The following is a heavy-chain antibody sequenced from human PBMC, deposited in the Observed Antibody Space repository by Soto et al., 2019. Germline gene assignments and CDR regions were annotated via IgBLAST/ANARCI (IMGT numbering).Heavy chain of an antibody. D-gene: IGHD1-26*01. CDR2: IKQDGSEN. Sequence: VQLVESGGGLVQPGGSLRLSCGASGFTFSGFWMSWVRRAPGKGLEWVGNIKQDGSENFYAGSGRGRFSISRDNVRTSLYLQMNSLRAEDTAVYFCAGDRGNGYYGPETWGMDVWGQGTTVTVSS. V-gene: IGHV3-7*05. J-gene: IGHJ6*02. CDR3: AGDRGNGYYGPETWGMDV. CDR1: GFTFSGFW.